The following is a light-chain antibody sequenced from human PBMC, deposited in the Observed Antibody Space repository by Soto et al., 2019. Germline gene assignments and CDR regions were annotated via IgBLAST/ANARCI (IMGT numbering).Light chain of an antibody. CDR2: AAS. V-gene: IGKV1-8*01. CDR3: QQYYSYPWP. J-gene: IGKJ1*01. CDR1: QGISSY. Sequence: AIRMTQSPSSFSASTGDRVTITCRASQGISSYLAWYQQKPGKAPKLLIYAASTLQSGVPSRFSGSGSGTDFTLTISGLQSEDFATYYCQQYYSYPWPFGQGTKVEIK.